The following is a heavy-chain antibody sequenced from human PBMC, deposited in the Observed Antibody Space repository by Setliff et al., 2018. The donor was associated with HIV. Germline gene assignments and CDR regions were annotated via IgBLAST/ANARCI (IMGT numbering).Heavy chain of an antibody. V-gene: IGHV4-39*07. J-gene: IGHJ4*02. CDR2: IFYSGIT. D-gene: IGHD4-17*01. Sequence: SETLSLTCTVSGGSFTSRSYYWGWIRQPPGKGLEWIGSIFYSGITYYNPSLKSRVTISVDTSKNQFSLNLTSVTAADTAIYYCTRDQTSNGDFDYWGQGTLVTVSS. CDR3: TRDQTSNGDFDY. CDR1: GGSFTSRSYY.